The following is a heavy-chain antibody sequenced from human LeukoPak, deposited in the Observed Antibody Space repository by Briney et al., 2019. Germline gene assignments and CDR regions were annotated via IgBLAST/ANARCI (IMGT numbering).Heavy chain of an antibody. CDR2: IKQDGSEK. V-gene: IGHV3-7*01. CDR3: SRITEYGDYLGI. CDR1: GFTFSSYW. J-gene: IGHJ3*02. D-gene: IGHD4-17*01. Sequence: PGGTLRLSCAASGFTFSSYWMSWVRQAPGKGLEWVANIKQDGSEKYYVDSVKGRFTISRDNAKNSLYLQMNSLRAEDTAVYYCSRITEYGDYLGIWGQGQWSPSLQ.